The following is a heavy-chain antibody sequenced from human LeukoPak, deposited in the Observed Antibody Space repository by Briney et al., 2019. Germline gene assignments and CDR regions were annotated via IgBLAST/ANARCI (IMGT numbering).Heavy chain of an antibody. CDR2: ISGSGGST. CDR1: GFTFSGAW. J-gene: IGHJ3*02. Sequence: GGSLRLSCTASGFTFSGAWMTWVRQAPGKGLEWVSAISGSGGSTYYADSVKGRFTISRDNSKNTLYLQMNSLRAEDTAVYYCAKGEDSSGWYGAFDMWGQGTMVTVSS. D-gene: IGHD6-19*01. V-gene: IGHV3-23*01. CDR3: AKGEDSSGWYGAFDM.